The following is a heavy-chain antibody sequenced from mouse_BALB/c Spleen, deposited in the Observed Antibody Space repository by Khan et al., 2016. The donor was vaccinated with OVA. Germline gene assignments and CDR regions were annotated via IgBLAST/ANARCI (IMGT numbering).Heavy chain of an antibody. CDR3: TRHGYVAWFTY. D-gene: IGHD2-2*01. Sequence: VQLKQSGPELMKPGASVKKSCKASGYSFTSYYIHWVKQSHGKSLEWIGYVDPFSGGTTYNQKFKGKATLTVDKSSSTAYIHFSNLTSEDSAIYYCTRHGYVAWFTYWGQGTLVTVSA. J-gene: IGHJ3*01. CDR1: GYSFTSYY. V-gene: IGHV1S135*01. CDR2: VDPFSGGT.